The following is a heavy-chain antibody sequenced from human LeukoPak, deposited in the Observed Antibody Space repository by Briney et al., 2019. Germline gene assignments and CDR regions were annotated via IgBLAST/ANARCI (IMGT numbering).Heavy chain of an antibody. CDR3: AREYGSGSYTGIDY. D-gene: IGHD3-10*01. V-gene: IGHV4-59*01. Sequence: SETLSLTCTVSGGSISGYYWSWIRQPPGKELEWIGYIYYSGSTKYNPSLKSRVTISVDASKNQFSLRLSSLTAADTAVYYCAREYGSGSYTGIDYWGQGTLVTVSS. CDR2: IYYSGST. J-gene: IGHJ4*02. CDR1: GGSISGYY.